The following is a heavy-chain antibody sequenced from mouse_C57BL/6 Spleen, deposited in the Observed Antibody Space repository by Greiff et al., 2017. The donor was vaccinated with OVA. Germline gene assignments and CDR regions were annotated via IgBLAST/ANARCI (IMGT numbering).Heavy chain of an antibody. Sequence: DVHLVESEGGLVQPGSSMKLSCTASGFTFSDYYMAWVRQVPEKGLEWVANINYDGSSTYYLDSLKSRFIISRDNAKNILYLQMSSLKSEDTATYYCARAITTVVARYYFDYWGQGTTLTVSS. CDR2: INYDGSST. V-gene: IGHV5-16*01. J-gene: IGHJ2*01. CDR3: ARAITTVVARYYFDY. D-gene: IGHD1-1*01. CDR1: GFTFSDYY.